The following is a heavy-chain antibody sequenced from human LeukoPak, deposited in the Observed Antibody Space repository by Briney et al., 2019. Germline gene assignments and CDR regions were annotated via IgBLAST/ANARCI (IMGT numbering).Heavy chain of an antibody. CDR1: GFTFSSYA. CDR3: AKDEERGYDVSY. Sequence: GGSLRLSCAASGFTFSSYAMSWVRQAPGKGLEWVSAISGSGGSTYYADSVKGRSTISRDNSKNTLCLQMNSLRAEDTAVYYCAKDEERGYDVSYWGQGTLVTVSS. J-gene: IGHJ4*02. D-gene: IGHD5-12*01. CDR2: ISGSGGST. V-gene: IGHV3-23*01.